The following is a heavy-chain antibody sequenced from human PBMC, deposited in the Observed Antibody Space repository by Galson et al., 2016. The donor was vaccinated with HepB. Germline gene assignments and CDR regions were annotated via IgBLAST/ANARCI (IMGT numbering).Heavy chain of an antibody. J-gene: IGHJ4*02. V-gene: IGHV3-74*01. Sequence: SLRLSCAASGFTFSSYWMHWVRQAPGKGLVWVSRINRDGSSTSYADSVKGRFTISRDNSKNTLYLQMSSLRPEDTAVYYCVKIGGSGWYDYWGQGTLVTVSS. CDR3: VKIGGSGWYDY. D-gene: IGHD6-19*01. CDR1: GFTFSSYW. CDR2: INRDGSST.